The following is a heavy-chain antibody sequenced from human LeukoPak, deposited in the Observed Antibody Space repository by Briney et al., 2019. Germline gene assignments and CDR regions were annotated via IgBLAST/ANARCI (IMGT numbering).Heavy chain of an antibody. J-gene: IGHJ6*02. CDR2: INPNSGGT. D-gene: IGHD4-23*01. CDR3: ASRGSYSVTTLVYYGMDV. V-gene: IGHV1-2*06. CDR1: GYTFTGYY. Sequence: ASVKVSCKASGYTFTGYYMHWVRQAPGQGLEWMGRINPNSGGTNYAQKFQGRVTMTRDTSISTAYMELSRLRSDDTAVYYCASRGSYSVTTLVYYGMDVWGQGTTVTVSS.